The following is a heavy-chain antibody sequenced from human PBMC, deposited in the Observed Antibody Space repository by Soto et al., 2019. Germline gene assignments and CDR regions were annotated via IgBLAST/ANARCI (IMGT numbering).Heavy chain of an antibody. Sequence: GGSLRLSCAASGFTFSSYAMHWVRQAPGKGLEWVAVISYEGSNKYYADSVKGRFTISRANSKNTLYLQMNSLRAEDTDVYYCERSGGYGFKNWFDPWGQGTLVTVSS. CDR2: ISYEGSNK. CDR1: GFTFSSYA. D-gene: IGHD3-10*01. J-gene: IGHJ5*02. CDR3: ERSGGYGFKNWFDP. V-gene: IGHV3-30-3*01.